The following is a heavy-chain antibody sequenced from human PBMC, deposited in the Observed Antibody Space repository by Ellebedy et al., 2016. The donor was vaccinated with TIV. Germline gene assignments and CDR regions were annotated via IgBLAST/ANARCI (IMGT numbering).Heavy chain of an antibody. J-gene: IGHJ4*02. CDR3: ARDLSGSLGRAAAGMGYFDY. CDR2: ISAYNGNT. D-gene: IGHD6-13*01. Sequence: ASVKVSCKASGYTFTSYGISWVRQAPGQGLEWMGWISAYNGNTNYAQKFQGRVTMTTDTSTSTAYMELRSLRSDDTAVYYCARDLSGSLGRAAAGMGYFDYWGQGTLVTVSS. V-gene: IGHV1-18*01. CDR1: GYTFTSYG.